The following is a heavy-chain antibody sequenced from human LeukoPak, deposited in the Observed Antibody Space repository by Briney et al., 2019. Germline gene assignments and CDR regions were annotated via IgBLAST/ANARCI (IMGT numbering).Heavy chain of an antibody. CDR3: ASLTRVFKYSGFDP. CDR1: GFTFSDYY. Sequence: PGGSLRLSCAASGFTFSDYYMSWIRQAPGKGLEWVSYISSSGSTIYYADSVKGRFTISRDNAKNSLYLQMNSLRAEDTAVYYCASLTRVFKYSGFDPWGQGTLVTVSS. CDR2: ISSSGSTI. J-gene: IGHJ5*02. D-gene: IGHD2/OR15-2a*01. V-gene: IGHV3-11*01.